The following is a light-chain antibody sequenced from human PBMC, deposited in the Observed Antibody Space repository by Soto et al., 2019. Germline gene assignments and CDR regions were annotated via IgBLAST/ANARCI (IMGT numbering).Light chain of an antibody. CDR2: EGS. V-gene: IGLV2-23*01. CDR3: SSYASSNNWV. CDR1: SSDVGSYNL. Sequence: QSALTQPASVSGSPGQSITISCTGTSSDVGSYNLVSWYQQQPGKAHKLMIYEGSKRPSGVSNRFSGSKSGNTASLTISGLQAEDEADYYCSSYASSNNWVFGGGTKLTVL. J-gene: IGLJ3*02.